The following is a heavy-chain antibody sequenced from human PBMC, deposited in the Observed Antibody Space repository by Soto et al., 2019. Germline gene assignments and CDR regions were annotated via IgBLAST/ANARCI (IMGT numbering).Heavy chain of an antibody. J-gene: IGHJ3*02. CDR1: GGSISSYY. D-gene: IGHD1-26*01. CDR3: ARDGGIVGDTTVWDAFDI. CDR2: IYYSGST. Sequence: SETLSLTCTVSGGSISSYYWSWIRQPPGKGLEWIGYIYYSGSTNYNPSLKSRVTISVDTSKNQFSLKLSSVTAADTAVYYCARDGGIVGDTTVWDAFDIWGQGTMVTVSS. V-gene: IGHV4-59*01.